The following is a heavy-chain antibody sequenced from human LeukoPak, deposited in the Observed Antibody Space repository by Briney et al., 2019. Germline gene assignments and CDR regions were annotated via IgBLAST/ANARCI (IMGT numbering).Heavy chain of an antibody. CDR3: AGHDHRGPIPIDY. CDR2: INLSNSIT. Sequence: AESLKVSCKGSGYSFTSYWISWLRQLAGKGRLGMGRINLSNSITNSSPSFQGHFTISADRSITAAYLKWSSMKASDTAMYYCAGHDHRGPIPIDYWGQGTLVTVSS. D-gene: IGHD2-21*01. J-gene: IGHJ4*02. V-gene: IGHV5-10-1*01. CDR1: GYSFTSYW.